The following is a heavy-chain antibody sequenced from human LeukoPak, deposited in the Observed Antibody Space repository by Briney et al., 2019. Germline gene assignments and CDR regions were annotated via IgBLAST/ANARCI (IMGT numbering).Heavy chain of an antibody. CDR3: ARDESESSWAGYYYGMDL. CDR1: GGTFISDV. CDR2: IIIILGTA. D-gene: IGHD1-26*01. J-gene: IGHJ6*02. V-gene: IGHV1-69*10. Sequence: SVPDSFKASGGTFISDVINWVRQAPAQGLEWMGGIIIILGTAKYAQKFQGRGTMTADKSTSTAYMELSSLRSEDTAVYYCARDESESSWAGYYYGMDLWGQGTTGTVSS.